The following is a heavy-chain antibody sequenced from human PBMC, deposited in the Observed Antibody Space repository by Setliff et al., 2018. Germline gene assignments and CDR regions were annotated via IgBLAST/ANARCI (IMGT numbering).Heavy chain of an antibody. J-gene: IGHJ5*02. Sequence: CTVSSDSISTYYWSWIRRPAGKGLEWIGRVFVDGSTNYNPSLKSRVTMSVDTSKNQFSLKLTSVTAADTAIYYCARDTSSDWAAWFDPWSQGILVTVSS. CDR1: SDSISTYY. CDR3: ARDTSSDWAAWFDP. V-gene: IGHV4-4*07. CDR2: VFVDGST. D-gene: IGHD3-22*01.